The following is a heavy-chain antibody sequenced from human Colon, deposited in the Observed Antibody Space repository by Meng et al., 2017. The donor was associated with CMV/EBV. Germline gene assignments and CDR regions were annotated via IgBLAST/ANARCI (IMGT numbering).Heavy chain of an antibody. CDR1: GFIFSDYS. Sequence: GESLKISCAASGFIFSDYSMNWARQAPGKGLEWVAYINSNGYITYYVDSVKGRFTISRDNAKNSLYLQMNSLGADDAAVYYCAKGVVECSVTNCFTGYYAMDVWGLGTTVTVSS. V-gene: IGHV3-48*04. D-gene: IGHD2-2*02. CDR2: INSNGYIT. J-gene: IGHJ6*02. CDR3: AKGVVECSVTNCFTGYYAMDV.